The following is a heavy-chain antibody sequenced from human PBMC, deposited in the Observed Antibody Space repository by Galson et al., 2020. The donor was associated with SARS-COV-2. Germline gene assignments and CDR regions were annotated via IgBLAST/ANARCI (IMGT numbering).Heavy chain of an antibody. V-gene: IGHV3-21*01. CDR2: ISISSSYI. Sequence: LSLTCAASGFTFSSYSMNWVRQAPGKGLEWVSSISISSSYIYYADSVKGRFTISRDNAKNSLYLQMNSLRAEDTAGYYCAREDADYWGQGTRVTVYS. CDR1: GFTFSSYS. CDR3: AREDADY. J-gene: IGHJ4*02.